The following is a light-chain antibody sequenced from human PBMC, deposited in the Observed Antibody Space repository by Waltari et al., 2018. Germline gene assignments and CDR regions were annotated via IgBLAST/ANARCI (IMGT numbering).Light chain of an antibody. V-gene: IGKV1-39*01. CDR3: QQIYSTLLFT. CDR2: AAS. CDR1: QSIGSY. Sequence: DIQMTQSPSSLSASVGDRVTITCRASQSIGSYLNLYQQKLGKAPKLLIYAASSLQSGVPSRFSGSGSGTDFTLTISSLQPEDFATYYCQQIYSTLLFTFGPGTKVDIK. J-gene: IGKJ3*01.